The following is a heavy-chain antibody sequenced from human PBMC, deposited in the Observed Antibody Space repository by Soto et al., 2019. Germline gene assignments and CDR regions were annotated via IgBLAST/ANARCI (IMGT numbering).Heavy chain of an antibody. CDR3: ATPSNYDVSNSF. D-gene: IGHD3-3*01. CDR2: ILPVSAPP. CDR1: GGTLNNYA. V-gene: IGHV1-69*01. Sequence: QVQLVQSGAEVKKPGSSVRVSCKASGGTLNNYAINWVRQAPGQGLEWMGGILPVSAPPDYAQKFQGRVSITANHSPTTSYMELSRLKSADPAVYFCATPSNYDVSNSFWAQGTLVTVSS. J-gene: IGHJ4*02.